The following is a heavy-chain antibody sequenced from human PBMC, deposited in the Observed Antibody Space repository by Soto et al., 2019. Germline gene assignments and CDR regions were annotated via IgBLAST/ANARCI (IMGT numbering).Heavy chain of an antibody. V-gene: IGHV1-69*01. CDR2: IIPIFGTA. CDR1: GGTFSSYA. Sequence: QVQLVQSGAEVKKPGSSVKVSCKASGGTFSSYAISWVRQAPGQGLEWMGGIIPIFGTANYAQKFQGRVTITADESTSTAYMELSRLRSEDTAVYYCARDNGIVVVPAAFYYYYGMDVWGQGTTVTVSS. D-gene: IGHD2-2*01. J-gene: IGHJ6*02. CDR3: ARDNGIVVVPAAFYYYYGMDV.